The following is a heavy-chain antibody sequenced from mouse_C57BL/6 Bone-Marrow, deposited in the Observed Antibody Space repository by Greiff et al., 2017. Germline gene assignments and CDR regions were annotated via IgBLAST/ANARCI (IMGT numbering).Heavy chain of an antibody. CDR1: GYTFTSYG. D-gene: IGHD1-1*01. CDR2: INPRSGIT. Sequence: VQLQQSGAELARPGASVKLSCKASGYTFTSYGISWVKQRTGQGLEWIGEINPRSGITSYNEKFKGKATLTADKSTSTAYRELRSLTSEDSAVDDCIITTVVARYWYFDVWGTGTTVTVSS. V-gene: IGHV1-81*01. J-gene: IGHJ1*03. CDR3: IITTVVARYWYFDV.